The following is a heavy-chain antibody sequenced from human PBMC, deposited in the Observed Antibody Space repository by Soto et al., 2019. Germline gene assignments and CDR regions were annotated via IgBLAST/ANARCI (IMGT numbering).Heavy chain of an antibody. D-gene: IGHD6-6*01. CDR2: IYYSGST. CDR3: AREHEDPRRPND. CDR1: GGSISSGDYY. V-gene: IGHV4-30-4*01. Sequence: SETLSLICTVSGGSISSGDYYWSWIRQPPGKGLEWIGYIYYSGSTYYNPSLKSRVTISVDTSKNQFSLKLSSVTAADTAVYYCAREHEDPRRPNDWGQGTLVTVSS. J-gene: IGHJ4*02.